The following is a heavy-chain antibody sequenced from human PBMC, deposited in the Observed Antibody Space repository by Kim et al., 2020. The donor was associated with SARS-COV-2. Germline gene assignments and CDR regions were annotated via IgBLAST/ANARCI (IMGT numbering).Heavy chain of an antibody. Sequence: GGSLRLSCTASGLAFIDAWMNWVRQAPGKGLEWVGRIKSKGGGETTDYGAPVKGRFTISRDDSKNTVCLQMNSLKTEDTGVYYCVWSGYNWFARWGQGTLVTVSS. V-gene: IGHV3-15*01. CDR3: VWSGYNWFAR. D-gene: IGHD3-3*01. CDR2: IKSKGGGETT. CDR1: GLAFIDAW. J-gene: IGHJ5*02.